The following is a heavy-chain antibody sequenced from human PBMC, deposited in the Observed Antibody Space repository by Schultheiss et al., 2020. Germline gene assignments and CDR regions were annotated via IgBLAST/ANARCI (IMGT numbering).Heavy chain of an antibody. CDR3: ARRSVPDV. CDR2: INHSGST. CDR1: GGSFSGYY. J-gene: IGHJ6*02. D-gene: IGHD3-3*01. Sequence: GSLRLSCAVSGGSFSGYYWSWIRQPPGKGLEWIGEINHSGSTNYNPSLKSRVTISVDTSKNQFSLKLSSVTAADTAVYYCARRSVPDVWGQGTTVTVSS. V-gene: IGHV4-34*01.